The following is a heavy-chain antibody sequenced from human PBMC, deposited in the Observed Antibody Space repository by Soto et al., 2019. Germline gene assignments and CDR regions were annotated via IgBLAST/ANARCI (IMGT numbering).Heavy chain of an antibody. CDR1: GGSFSGYY. J-gene: IGHJ4*02. V-gene: IGHV4-34*01. CDR3: AREYGGNSGTFDY. CDR2: INHSGST. D-gene: IGHD2-21*02. Sequence: PSETLSLTCAVYGGSFSGYYWSWIRQPPGKGLEWIGEINHSGSTNYNPSIKSRVTIKVDTSKNQFSLKLSSVTAADTAVYYCAREYGGNSGTFDYWGQGTLVT.